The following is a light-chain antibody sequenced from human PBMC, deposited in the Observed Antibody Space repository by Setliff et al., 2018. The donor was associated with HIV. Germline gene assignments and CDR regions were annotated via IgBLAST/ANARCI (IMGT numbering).Light chain of an antibody. J-gene: IGLJ1*01. Sequence: QSVLAQPASVSGSPGQSITISCTGTSGDVGRFILVSWYQRHPGKVPKLIIYEVSKWPSGASNHFSGSKSGNTASLTISGLRTEDEAEYYCCSYASSGSLVFGAGTKVTVL. CDR2: EVS. CDR3: CSYASSGSLV. CDR1: SGDVGRFIL. V-gene: IGLV2-23*02.